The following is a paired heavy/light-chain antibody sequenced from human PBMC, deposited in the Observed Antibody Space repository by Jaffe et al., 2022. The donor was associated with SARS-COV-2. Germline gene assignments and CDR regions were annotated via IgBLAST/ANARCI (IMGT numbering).Light chain of an antibody. Sequence: QTMVTQEPSLSVSPGGTVILTCALTSDSVSTTNYPSWYQQTPGQAPRTLIYSSYTRSSGVPDRFSGSILGNKAALIITGAQADDECDYYCVLYMGSGIWMFGGGTRLTVL. CDR3: VLYMGSGIWM. J-gene: IGLJ3*02. CDR2: SSY. CDR1: SDSVSTTNY. V-gene: IGLV8-61*01.
Heavy chain of an antibody. Sequence: EVQLVESGGDLVPPGGSLRLSCAASGFTFSSHWMTWVRQAPGKGLEWVASIKQDGREMYYVDSVKGRFTLSRDNAKNSLYLQMNSLRAEDTAVYYCARWITGTAYGMDGWGQGTSVTVSS. CDR3: ARWITGTAYGMDG. V-gene: IGHV3-7*03. CDR1: GFTFSSHW. CDR2: IKQDGREM. J-gene: IGHJ6*02. D-gene: IGHD1-7*01.